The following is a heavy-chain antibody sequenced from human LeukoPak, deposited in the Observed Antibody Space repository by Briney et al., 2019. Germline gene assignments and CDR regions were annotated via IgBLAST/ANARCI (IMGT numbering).Heavy chain of an antibody. D-gene: IGHD5-18*01. J-gene: IGHJ6*02. CDR3: ARGYSALYSYEFVPYYYGMDV. CDR2: IYYSGST. CDR1: GGSISSYY. Sequence: PSETLSLTCTVSGGSISSYYWSWIRQPPGKGLEWIGYIYYSGSTNYNPSLKSRVTISVHTSNNQFSLKLSSVTAADTAVYYCARGYSALYSYEFVPYYYGMDVWGQGTTVTVSS. V-gene: IGHV4-59*01.